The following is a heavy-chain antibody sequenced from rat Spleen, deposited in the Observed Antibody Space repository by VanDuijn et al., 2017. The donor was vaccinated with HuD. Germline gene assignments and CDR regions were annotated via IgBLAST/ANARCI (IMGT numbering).Heavy chain of an antibody. CDR1: GFSLTSDG. J-gene: IGHJ2*01. Sequence: VQLVESGGGLVQPSQTLSLTCTVSGFSLTSDGVSWVRQPPGKGLEWIAAVSSGGNTYYDSTLKSRLSINRDTSKSQVLLKMNHMQTENTAMYFCARSAKYYYYGSYYYVPVDYWVQGVLVTVSS. CDR2: VSSGGNT. CDR3: ARSAKYYYYGSYYYVPVDY. D-gene: IGHD1-12*02. V-gene: IGHV2S8*01.